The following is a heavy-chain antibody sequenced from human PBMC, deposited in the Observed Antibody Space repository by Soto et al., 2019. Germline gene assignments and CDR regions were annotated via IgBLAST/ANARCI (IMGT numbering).Heavy chain of an antibody. V-gene: IGHV3-53*01. CDR3: ARGRGSSYFDY. D-gene: IGHD1-26*01. CDR1: GLTVSTNY. Sequence: EVQLVESGGDLIQPGGSLRLSCAASGLTVSTNYMSWVRQAPEKGLEWVSVLYSGGITYYADSVKGRFTISRDNSKNTLFLQMNSLRAEDTAVYYCARGRGSSYFDYWGQGTLVTVSS. CDR2: LYSGGIT. J-gene: IGHJ4*02.